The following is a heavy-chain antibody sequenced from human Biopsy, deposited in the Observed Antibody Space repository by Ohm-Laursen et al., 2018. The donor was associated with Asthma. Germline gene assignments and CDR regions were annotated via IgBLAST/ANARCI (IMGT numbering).Heavy chain of an antibody. J-gene: IGHJ6*02. CDR2: IMTVFGTT. Sequence: SSVTVSCKAPGGTFSNFAISWARQAPGQGLEWLGEIMTVFGTTNYAQKFQGRVTITADESTSTAYMEVTSLRSEDTAIYYCARCQVGYSSGWSLLLKKIYYSGMDVWGQGTAVTVSS. CDR1: GGTFSNFA. V-gene: IGHV1-69*01. CDR3: ARCQVGYSSGWSLLLKKIYYSGMDV. D-gene: IGHD6-19*01.